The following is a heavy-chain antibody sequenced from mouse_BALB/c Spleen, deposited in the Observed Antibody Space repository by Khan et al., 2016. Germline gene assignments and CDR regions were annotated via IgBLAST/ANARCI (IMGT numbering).Heavy chain of an antibody. CDR3: ARGGYGSSYAMDY. CDR1: GFSLTGYG. Sequence: QVQLKESGPGLVAPSQSLSITCTVSGFSLTGYGVNWVRQPPGKGLEWLGMIWGDGSTDYNSALKSRLSLSKDNSKSQVFLKMNSLQTDDTARYYWARGGYGSSYAMDYWGQGTSVTVSS. D-gene: IGHD1-1*01. J-gene: IGHJ4*01. V-gene: IGHV2-6-7*01. CDR2: IWGDGST.